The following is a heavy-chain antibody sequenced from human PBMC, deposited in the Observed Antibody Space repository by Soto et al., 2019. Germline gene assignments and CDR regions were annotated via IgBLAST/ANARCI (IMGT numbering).Heavy chain of an antibody. J-gene: IGHJ4*02. D-gene: IGHD3-22*01. V-gene: IGHV4-59*01. CDR3: ATPQDYDDCLDS. Sequence: SETKSLTSTVAGCNISNYYCSWIRQPPGKGLEWIGYIYNSGSTNYNSSLKSRVTISADTSKNQFSLKLSSVTAADTAVYYCATPQDYDDCLDSWGQGTLVTVSS. CDR2: IYNSGST. CDR1: GCNISNYY.